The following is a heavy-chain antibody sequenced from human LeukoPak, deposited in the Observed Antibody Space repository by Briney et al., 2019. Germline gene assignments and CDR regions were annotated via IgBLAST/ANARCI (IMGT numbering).Heavy chain of an antibody. V-gene: IGHV3-20*04. J-gene: IGHJ4*02. CDR3: AREGGRFLRNDY. CDR2: INWTGGST. CDR1: GFTFDDYG. D-gene: IGHD1-26*01. Sequence: PGGSLRLSCAASGFTFDDYGMSWVRQAPGKGLEWVSGINWTGGSTGYADSVKGRFTISRDNAKNSLYLQMNSLRAEGTALYYCAREGGRFLRNDYWGQGTLVTVSS.